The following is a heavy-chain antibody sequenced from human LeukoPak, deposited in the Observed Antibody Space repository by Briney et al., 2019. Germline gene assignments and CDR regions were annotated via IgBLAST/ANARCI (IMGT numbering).Heavy chain of an antibody. CDR2: ISGSGDST. CDR3: AKDNGYRNYFDY. J-gene: IGHJ4*02. D-gene: IGHD5-24*01. V-gene: IGHV3-23*01. Sequence: GGSLRLSCAVSGFTFSSYAMSCVRQAPGKGLEWVSAISGSGDSTYYADSVKGRFTISRDNSKNTLYLQMNSLRAEDTAVYYCAKDNGYRNYFDYWGQGTLVTVSS. CDR1: GFTFSSYA.